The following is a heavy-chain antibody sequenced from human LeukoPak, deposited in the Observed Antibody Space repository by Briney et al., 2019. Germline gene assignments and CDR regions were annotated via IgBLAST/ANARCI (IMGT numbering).Heavy chain of an antibody. J-gene: IGHJ5*02. Sequence: SETLSLTCTVSGYSISNGYYWGWIRQPPGKGLEWIGSIYYSGSTYYNPSLKSRVTISVDTSKNQFSLKLSSVTAADTAVYYCARDRIVVVPAAIPRKGWFDPWGQGTLVTVSS. D-gene: IGHD2-2*01. CDR2: IYYSGST. CDR1: GYSISNGYY. CDR3: ARDRIVVVPAAIPRKGWFDP. V-gene: IGHV4-38-2*02.